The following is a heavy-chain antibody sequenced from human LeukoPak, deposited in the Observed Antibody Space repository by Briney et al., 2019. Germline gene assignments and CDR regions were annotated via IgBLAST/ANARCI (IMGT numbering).Heavy chain of an antibody. CDR2: IKEDGSEK. CDR1: GFTFSRSW. CDR3: ARDAGWNRFDY. J-gene: IGHJ4*02. V-gene: IGHV3-7*01. Sequence: GGSLRLSCAASGFTFSRSWMGWVRQAPGKGLAWVANIKEDGSEKNYVDSVKGRFTISRDNTKNSLFLQMNSLRVEDTAVYYCARDAGWNRFDYWGQGTLVTVSS. D-gene: IGHD1-1*01.